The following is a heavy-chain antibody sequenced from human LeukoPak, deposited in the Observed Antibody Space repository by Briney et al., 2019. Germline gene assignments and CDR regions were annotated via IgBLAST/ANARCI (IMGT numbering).Heavy chain of an antibody. J-gene: IGHJ4*01. CDR2: IFCSGSP. CDR1: GASISVCASY. Sequence: PSETLSLTCTVSGASISVCASYWTWIRQTPGKGLEWIGYIFCSGSPTYIPSLKSRLSILVDTSKNEFSLNLRSVTTADTAVYYCARVHDPNRFDFWGRGALVTVSS. D-gene: IGHD1-1*01. V-gene: IGHV4-61*08. CDR3: ARVHDPNRFDF.